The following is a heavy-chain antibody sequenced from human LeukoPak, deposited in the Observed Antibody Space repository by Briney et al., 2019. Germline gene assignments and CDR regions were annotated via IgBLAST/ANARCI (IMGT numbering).Heavy chain of an antibody. Sequence: GGSLRLSCAASGFTFSSYSMNWVRQAPGKGLEWVSSISSSTSYIYYADSVKGRFTISRDSSKLYLQMNSLRAEDTAVYYCARDSLVGSTRPGWAFDIWGRGTMVTVSS. CDR1: GFTFSSYS. V-gene: IGHV3-21*01. D-gene: IGHD1-26*01. CDR2: ISSSTSYI. J-gene: IGHJ3*02. CDR3: ARDSLVGSTRPGWAFDI.